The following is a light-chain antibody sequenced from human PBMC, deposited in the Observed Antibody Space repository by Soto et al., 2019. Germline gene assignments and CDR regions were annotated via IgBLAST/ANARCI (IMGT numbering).Light chain of an antibody. J-gene: IGKJ1*01. CDR1: QSISSW. V-gene: IGKV1-5*01. Sequence: DIQMSKSPSTLSASVGDRVTITCRASQSISSWLAWYQQKPGKAPKLLIYDASSLESGVPSRFSGSGSGTEFTLTISSLQPDDFATYYCQHYNSYSEAFGQGTNVDI. CDR3: QHYNSYSEA. CDR2: DAS.